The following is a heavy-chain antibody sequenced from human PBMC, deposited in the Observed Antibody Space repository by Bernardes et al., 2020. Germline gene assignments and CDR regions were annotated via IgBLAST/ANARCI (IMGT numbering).Heavy chain of an antibody. Sequence: GGSLRLSCAASGFTFSSYGMHWVRQAPGKGLEWVAVIWYDGSNKYYADSVKGRFTISRDNSKNTLYLQMNSLRAEDTAVYYCARTSNYYGSGSYYETFDYWGQGTLVTVSS. V-gene: IGHV3-33*01. CDR3: ARTSNYYGSGSYYETFDY. D-gene: IGHD3-10*01. CDR1: GFTFSSYG. CDR2: IWYDGSNK. J-gene: IGHJ4*02.